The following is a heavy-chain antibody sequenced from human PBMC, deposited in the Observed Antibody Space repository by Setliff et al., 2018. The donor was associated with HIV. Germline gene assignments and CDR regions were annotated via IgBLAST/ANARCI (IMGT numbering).Heavy chain of an antibody. CDR1: GGTFSSYG. V-gene: IGHV1-69*05. CDR3: ATYHYDGRSAYYIDLYYLDY. D-gene: IGHD3-22*01. CDR2: SSPLLDTT. Sequence: SVKVSCKASGGTFSSYGITWVRQAPGQGLEWMRGSSPLLDTTNYAQKFQGRVTITTDESTNTVYMELSSLRSDDTAVYYCATYHYDGRSAYYIDLYYLDYWGQGTLVTVSS. J-gene: IGHJ4*02.